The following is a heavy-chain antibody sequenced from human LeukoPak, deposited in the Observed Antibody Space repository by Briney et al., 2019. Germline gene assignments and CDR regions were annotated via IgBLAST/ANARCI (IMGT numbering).Heavy chain of an antibody. J-gene: IGHJ4*02. V-gene: IGHV1-2*02. CDR3: ARGDYDFWSGYPFDY. CDR2: INPNSGGT. Sequence: AASVKVSCKASGYTFTDYYMHWVRQAPGQGLEWMGWINPNSGGTNYAQKFQGRVTMTRDASISTAYMELSRLRSDDTAVYYCARGDYDFWSGYPFDYWGQGTLVTVSS. CDR1: GYTFTDYY. D-gene: IGHD3-3*01.